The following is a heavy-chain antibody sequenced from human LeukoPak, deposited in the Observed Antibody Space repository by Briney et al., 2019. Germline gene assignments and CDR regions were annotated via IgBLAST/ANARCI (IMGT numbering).Heavy chain of an antibody. CDR1: GFIFSSYA. V-gene: IGHV3-30-3*01. CDR3: ARDVVRGPDHGYFQH. J-gene: IGHJ1*01. D-gene: IGHD3-10*02. Sequence: PGGCLRLSCAASGFIFSSYAMHWVRQAPGKGLEWVAVISYDGSDKKYADSVKGRFTISRDNSKNTLYVQMNSLRAEDTALYYCARDVVRGPDHGYFQHWGQGTLVSVSS. CDR2: ISYDGSDK.